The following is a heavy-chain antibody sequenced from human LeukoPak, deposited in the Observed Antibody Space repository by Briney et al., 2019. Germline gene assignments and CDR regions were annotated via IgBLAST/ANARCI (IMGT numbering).Heavy chain of an antibody. J-gene: IGHJ6*03. CDR3: TRLGFSGSPADYYYYMDV. CDR2: IRSKANSYAT. CDR1: GFTFSGSA. V-gene: IGHV3-73*01. D-gene: IGHD5-12*01. Sequence: TGGSLRLSCAASGFTFSGSAMHWVRQASGKGLEWVGRIRSKANSYATAYAASVKGRFTISRDDSKNTAYLQMNSLKTEDTAVYYCTRLGFSGSPADYYYYMDVWGKGTTVTVSS.